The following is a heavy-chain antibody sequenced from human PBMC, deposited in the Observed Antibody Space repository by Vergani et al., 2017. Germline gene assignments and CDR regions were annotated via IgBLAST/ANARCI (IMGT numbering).Heavy chain of an antibody. Sequence: QVQLVESGGGVVQPGRSLRLSCAASGFTFSSYGMHWVRQAPGKGLEWVAVIWYDGSNKYYADSVKGRFTISRDNSKNTLYLQMNSLRAEDTAVYYCARGGNYDYYYMDVWGKGTTVTVSS. CDR3: ARGGNYDYYYMDV. CDR1: GFTFSSYG. V-gene: IGHV3-33*01. CDR2: IWYDGSNK. J-gene: IGHJ6*03.